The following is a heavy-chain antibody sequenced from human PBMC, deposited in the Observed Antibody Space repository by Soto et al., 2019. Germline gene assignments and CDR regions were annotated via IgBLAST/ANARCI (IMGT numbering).Heavy chain of an antibody. CDR1: GGSISSTNFY. J-gene: IGHJ4*02. V-gene: IGHV4-39*01. CDR2: IYYSGST. CDR3: ARQSPTVEGLVTTFDN. Sequence: QLQLQESGPGLVKPSETLSLTCTVSGGSISSTNFYWGWIRQPPGKGLEWIGSIYYSGSTYYNPSLKSRVTISVDTSKNQFSLKVSSVTAAETAVYYCARQSPTVEGLVTTFDNWGQGTLVTVSS. D-gene: IGHD4-17*01.